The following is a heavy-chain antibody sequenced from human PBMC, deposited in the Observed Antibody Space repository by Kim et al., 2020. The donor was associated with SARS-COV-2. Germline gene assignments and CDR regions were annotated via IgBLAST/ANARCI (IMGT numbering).Heavy chain of an antibody. V-gene: IGHV1-2*02. D-gene: IGHD3-22*01. CDR3: ARDPTPRYYYDSSGYYADFDY. CDR2: INPNSGGT. J-gene: IGHJ4*02. Sequence: ASVKVSCKASGYTFTGYYMHWVRQAPGQGLEWMGWINPNSGGTNYAQKFQGRVTMTRDTSISTAYMELSRLRSDDTAVYYCARDPTPRYYYDSSGYYADFDYWGQGNLVTVSS. CDR1: GYTFTGYY.